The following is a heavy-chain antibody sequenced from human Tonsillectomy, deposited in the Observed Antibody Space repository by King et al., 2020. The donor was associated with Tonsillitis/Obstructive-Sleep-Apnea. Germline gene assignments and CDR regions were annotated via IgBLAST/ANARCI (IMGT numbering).Heavy chain of an antibody. D-gene: IGHD2-2*01. CDR2: ILYDGSNK. Sequence: VQLVESGGGVVQPGRSLRLSCAASGFTFSSYGMHWVRQAPGKGLEWVAVILYDGSNKYYADSVKGRFTISRDNSKNTLYLQMNSLRAEDTAVYYCAKEGGYCSSTSCYYFDYWGQGTLVTVSS. CDR3: AKEGGYCSSTSCYYFDY. J-gene: IGHJ4*02. V-gene: IGHV3-30*18. CDR1: GFTFSSYG.